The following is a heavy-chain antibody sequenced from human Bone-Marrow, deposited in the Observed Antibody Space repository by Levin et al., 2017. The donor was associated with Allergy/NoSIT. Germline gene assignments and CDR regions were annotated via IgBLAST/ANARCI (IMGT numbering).Heavy chain of an antibody. J-gene: IGHJ5*02. CDR1: GGSFSGYY. CDR2: INHSGST. CDR3: ASFLITRNWFDP. D-gene: IGHD3-16*01. V-gene: IGHV4-34*01. Sequence: SQTLSLTCAVYGGSFSGYYWSWIRQPPGKGLEWIGEINHSGSTNYNPSLKSRVTISVDTSKNQFSLKLSSVTAADTAVYYCASFLITRNWFDPWGQGTLVTVSS.